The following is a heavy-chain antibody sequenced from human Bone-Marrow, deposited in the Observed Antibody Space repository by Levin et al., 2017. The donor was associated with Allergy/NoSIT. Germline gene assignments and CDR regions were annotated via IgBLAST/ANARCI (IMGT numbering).Heavy chain of an antibody. Sequence: GGSLRLSCEASGFTFSSYAMSWVRQAPGKGLEWVSAISGSGGSAYYADSVRGRFTISRDNSKNTLYLEMNSLRAEDTAVYYCVGGGYSSSWEPFDYWGQGTLVTVSS. D-gene: IGHD6-13*01. CDR1: GFTFSSYA. V-gene: IGHV3-23*01. CDR3: VGGGYSSSWEPFDY. J-gene: IGHJ4*02. CDR2: ISGSGGSA.